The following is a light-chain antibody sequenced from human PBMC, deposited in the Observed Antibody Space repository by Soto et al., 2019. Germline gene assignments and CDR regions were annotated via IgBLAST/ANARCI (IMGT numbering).Light chain of an antibody. CDR1: RGVSANY. CDR2: GAA. J-gene: IGKJ5*01. CDR3: QQRKNWPPIT. Sequence: DNFLTQPPGTLSMSPGEGATLSCRASRGVSANYLAWYQQKPGQAPTRLIYGAAIRAAGIPDRCSGSGSGTVFTLTIGSLEPEDSAVYYCQQRKNWPPITFGQGTRLEIK. V-gene: IGKV3D-20*02.